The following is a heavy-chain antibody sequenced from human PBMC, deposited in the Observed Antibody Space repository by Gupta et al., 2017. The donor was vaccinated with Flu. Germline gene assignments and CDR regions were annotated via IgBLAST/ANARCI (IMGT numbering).Heavy chain of an antibody. V-gene: IGHV1-69-2*01. Sequence: EVQLVQSGAEVKKPGATVKISCKVSGYTFTDYYMHWVQQAPGKGLEWMGLVDPEDGETIYAEKFQGRVTITADTSTDTAYMELSSLRSEDTAVYYCATTGYYDSSGYYYGYYYYYYGMDVWGQGTTVTVSS. CDR2: VDPEDGET. CDR3: ATTGYYDSSGYYYGYYYYYYGMDV. CDR1: GYTFTDYY. D-gene: IGHD3-22*01. J-gene: IGHJ6*02.